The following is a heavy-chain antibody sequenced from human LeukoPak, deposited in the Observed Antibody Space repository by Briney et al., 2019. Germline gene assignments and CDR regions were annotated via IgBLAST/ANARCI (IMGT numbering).Heavy chain of an antibody. V-gene: IGHV3-48*01. D-gene: IGHD2-21*01. J-gene: IGHJ6*02. CDR3: ASGVLMWYYGMDV. Sequence: PGGSLRLSCAASGFTFSSYSMNWVRQAPGKGLEWVSYISSSSTIYYADSVKGRFTISRDNAKNSLYLQMNSLRAEDTAVYYCASGVLMWYYGMDVWGQGTTVTVSS. CDR1: GFTFSSYS. CDR2: ISSSSTI.